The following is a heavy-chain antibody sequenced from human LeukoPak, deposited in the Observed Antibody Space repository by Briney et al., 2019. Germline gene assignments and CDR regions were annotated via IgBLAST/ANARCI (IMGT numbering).Heavy chain of an antibody. CDR3: ARYQGSGYYHYFDY. Sequence: EPSETLSLTCTVSGGSISSYYWSWIRQPPGKGLEWIGYIYYSGSTNYNPSLKSRVTISVDSSKNQFSLKVSSVTAADTAVYYCARYQGSGYYHYFDYWGQGTLVTVSS. CDR2: IYYSGST. J-gene: IGHJ4*02. V-gene: IGHV4-59*01. D-gene: IGHD3-22*01. CDR1: GGSISSYY.